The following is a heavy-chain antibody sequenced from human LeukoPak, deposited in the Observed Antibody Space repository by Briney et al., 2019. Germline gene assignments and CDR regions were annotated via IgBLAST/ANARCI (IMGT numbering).Heavy chain of an antibody. Sequence: GGSLRLSCAASGFTFSSYAMHRVRQAPGKGLEWVAVISYDGSNKYYADSVKGRFTISRDNSKNTLYLQMNSLRAADTAVYYCARVSSAGTWMYYWGHGTLVTVSS. CDR3: ARVSSAGTWMYY. J-gene: IGHJ4*01. CDR2: ISYDGSNK. V-gene: IGHV3-30-3*01. CDR1: GFTFSSYA. D-gene: IGHD6-13*01.